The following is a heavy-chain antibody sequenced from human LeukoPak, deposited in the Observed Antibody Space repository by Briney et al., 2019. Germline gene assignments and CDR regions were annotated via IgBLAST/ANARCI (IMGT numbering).Heavy chain of an antibody. CDR1: GYSFSSYW. D-gene: IGHD6-13*01. CDR2: IYPGDSDT. J-gene: IGHJ4*02. Sequence: GESLKISCKGSGYSFSSYWIGWVRQMPGKGLEWMGIIYPGDSDTRYSPSFQGQVTISADKSISTAYLQWSSLKASDTAMYYCASNTQREGSSWLPFDFWGQGTLVTVSS. V-gene: IGHV5-51*01. CDR3: ASNTQREGSSWLPFDF.